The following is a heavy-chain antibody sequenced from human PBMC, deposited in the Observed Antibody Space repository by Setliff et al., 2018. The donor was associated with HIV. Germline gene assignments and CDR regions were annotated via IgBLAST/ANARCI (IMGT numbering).Heavy chain of an antibody. CDR1: GFQFQFYA. D-gene: IGHD2-8*02. CDR3: ARRLSTGQPDVFDV. J-gene: IGHJ3*01. Sequence: PGGSLRLSCLASGFQFQFYAMHWVRQAPGKGLEWLSGITWNSVNIDYADSVRGRFTISRDNAKKSVFLQTESLTTEDTGIYFCARRLSTGQPDVFDVWGQGTKVTVSS. V-gene: IGHV3-9*01. CDR2: ITWNSVNI.